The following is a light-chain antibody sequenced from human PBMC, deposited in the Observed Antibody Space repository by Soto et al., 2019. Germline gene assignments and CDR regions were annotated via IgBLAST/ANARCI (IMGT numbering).Light chain of an antibody. V-gene: IGKV1-39*01. CDR1: QNIATY. Sequence: DIQMTHSPSSLSASVGDRVTITCRASQNIATYLNWYQQTPGKAPKLLIYTASTLQSGVPSRFSGSGSGTDFTLTISSLQPEDFATFYCQQSYNTPLTFGGGTKVEI. CDR2: TAS. J-gene: IGKJ4*01. CDR3: QQSYNTPLT.